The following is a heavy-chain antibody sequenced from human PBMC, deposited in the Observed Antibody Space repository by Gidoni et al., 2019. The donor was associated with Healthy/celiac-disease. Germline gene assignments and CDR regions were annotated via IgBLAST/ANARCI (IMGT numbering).Heavy chain of an antibody. V-gene: IGHV4-39*01. CDR1: GGSISSNGYY. D-gene: IGHD4-17*01. CDR3: ARTSSTVTTAYYFDY. CDR2: IYYSGSN. J-gene: IGHJ4*02. Sequence: QLPLQESGPGLVKPSETLSLTCTVSGGSISSNGYYWGWIRQTTGKGLEWIGSIYYSGSNYDTSSLKRRVTISVDTSKNQFSLKLSSVTAADTAVYYCARTSSTVTTAYYFDYWGQGPLVTVSS.